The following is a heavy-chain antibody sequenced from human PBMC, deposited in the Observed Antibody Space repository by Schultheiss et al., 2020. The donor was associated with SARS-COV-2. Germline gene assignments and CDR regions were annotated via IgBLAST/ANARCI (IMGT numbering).Heavy chain of an antibody. J-gene: IGHJ4*02. D-gene: IGHD3-10*01. CDR3: ASSNYGSGSYSFYFDY. CDR2: IYHSGST. CDR1: GGSFSGYY. V-gene: IGHV4-59*08. Sequence: SETLSLTCAVYGGSFSGYYWSWIRQPPGKGLEWIGYIYHSGSTNYNPSLKSRVTISVDTSKNQFSLKLSSVTAADTAVYYCASSNYGSGSYSFYFDYWGQGTLVTVSS.